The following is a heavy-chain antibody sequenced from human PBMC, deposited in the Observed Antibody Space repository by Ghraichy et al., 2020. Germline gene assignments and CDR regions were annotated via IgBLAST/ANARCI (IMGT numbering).Heavy chain of an antibody. D-gene: IGHD3-10*01. V-gene: IGHV3-74*01. CDR2: LDPDGTRT. CDR3: VRASTMIPGVGELDY. CDR1: GFTFSSYW. J-gene: IGHJ4*02. Sequence: GGSLRLSCAASGFTFSSYWMRWVRQAPGKGLEWVSRLDPDGTRTYYAASVKGRVTISRDNANNSLYLQMNSPRAEDTAIYCWVRASTMIPGVGELDYWGRGTPGTV.